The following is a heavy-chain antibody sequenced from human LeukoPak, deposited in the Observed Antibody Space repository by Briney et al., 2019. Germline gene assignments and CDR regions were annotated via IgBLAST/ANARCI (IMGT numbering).Heavy chain of an antibody. CDR2: INPNSGGT. V-gene: IGHV1-2*02. CDR1: GYTFTGYY. D-gene: IGHD2-21*02. CDR3: ARGRAVVVTTIGDY. J-gene: IGHJ4*02. Sequence: ASVKVSCKASGYTFTGYYMHWVRQAPGQGLEWMGWINPNSGGTNYAQKFQGRVTMTRDTSISTAYMELSRLRSDDTAVYYCARGRAVVVTTIGDYWGQGTLVTVSS.